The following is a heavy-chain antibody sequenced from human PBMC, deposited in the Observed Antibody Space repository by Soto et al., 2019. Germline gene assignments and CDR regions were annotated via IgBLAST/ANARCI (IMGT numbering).Heavy chain of an antibody. D-gene: IGHD3-22*01. Sequence: RLSCAASGFTFSSYGMHCVRQAPGKWLEWVAVISYDGSNKYYADSVKGRFTISRDNSKNTLYLQMNSLRAEDTAVYYCAKFYDSSGYARAFDIWGQGTMVTVSS. CDR3: AKFYDSSGYARAFDI. V-gene: IGHV3-30*18. CDR2: ISYDGSNK. J-gene: IGHJ3*02. CDR1: GFTFSSYG.